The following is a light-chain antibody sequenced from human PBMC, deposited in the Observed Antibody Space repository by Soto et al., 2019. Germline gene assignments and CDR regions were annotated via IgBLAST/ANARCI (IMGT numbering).Light chain of an antibody. Sequence: EIVLTQSPGTLSLSPGEGATLSCRASQSISTNFLAWYQQKPGQTPRLLIYGASTRAAGIPDRFSGSGSGADFTLTISRLEPEDFAVFYCLQYDDSSPTVGQGTKVEIK. V-gene: IGKV3-20*01. CDR1: QSISTNF. J-gene: IGKJ1*01. CDR2: GAS. CDR3: LQYDDSSPT.